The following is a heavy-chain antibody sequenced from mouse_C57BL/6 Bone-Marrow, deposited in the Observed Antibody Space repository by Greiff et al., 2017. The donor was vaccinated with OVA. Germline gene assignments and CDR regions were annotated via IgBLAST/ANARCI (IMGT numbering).Heavy chain of an antibody. V-gene: IGHV10-1*01. CDR2: IRSKSNNYAT. CDR1: GFSFNTYA. D-gene: IGHD2-5*01. Sequence: DVMLVESGGGLVQPKGSLKLSCAASGFSFNTYAMNWVRQAPGKGLEWVARIRSKSNNYATYYADSVKDRFTISRDDSESMLYLQMNNLKTEDTAMYYCVRHDYSKEDYFDYWGQGTSVTVSS. CDR3: VRHDYSKEDYFDY. J-gene: IGHJ4*01.